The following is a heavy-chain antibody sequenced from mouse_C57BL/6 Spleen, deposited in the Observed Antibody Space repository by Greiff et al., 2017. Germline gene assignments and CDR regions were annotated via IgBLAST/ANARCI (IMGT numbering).Heavy chain of an antibody. CDR1: GYTFTSYW. CDR2: IDPSDSYT. CDR3: ARSPITTVVAPMDY. D-gene: IGHD1-1*01. V-gene: IGHV1-59*01. J-gene: IGHJ4*01. Sequence: QVQLQQPGAELVRPGTSVKLSCKASGYTFTSYWMHWVKQRPGQGLEWIGVIDPSDSYTNYNQKFKGKATLTVDTSSSTAYMQLSSLTSEDSAVYYCARSPITTVVAPMDYWGQGTSVTVSS.